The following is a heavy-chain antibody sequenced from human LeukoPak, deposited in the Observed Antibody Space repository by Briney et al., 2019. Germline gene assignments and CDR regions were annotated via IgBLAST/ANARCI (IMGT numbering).Heavy chain of an antibody. V-gene: IGHV4/OR15-8*01. Sequence: SETLSLTCGVPGGSISSTNWWSWVRQPPGKGLEWIGEISLTGVPHYNPSPNRRVTMSLDASRNQLSLTLTSVTAPDTPTYNCLEGSGAFCPGGYWGQGTLVIVPP. D-gene: IGHD6-19*01. CDR1: GGSISSTNW. J-gene: IGHJ4*02. CDR3: LEGSGAFCPGGY. CDR2: ISLTGVP.